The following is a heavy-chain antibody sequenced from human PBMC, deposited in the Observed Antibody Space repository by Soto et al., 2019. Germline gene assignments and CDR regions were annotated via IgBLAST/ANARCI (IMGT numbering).Heavy chain of an antibody. V-gene: IGHV3-33*01. CDR1: GFTFSSYG. CDR2: IWYDGSNK. J-gene: IGHJ6*02. D-gene: IGHD7-27*01. Sequence: GGSLRLSCAASGFTFSSYGMHWVRQAPGKGLEWVAVIWYDGSNKYYADSVKGRFTISRDNSKNTLYLQMNSLRAEDTAVYYCARDLGIGYYYYGMDVWGQGTTVTVSS. CDR3: ARDLGIGYYYYGMDV.